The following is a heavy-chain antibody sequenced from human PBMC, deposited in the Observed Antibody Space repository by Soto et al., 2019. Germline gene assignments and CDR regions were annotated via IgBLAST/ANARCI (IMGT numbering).Heavy chain of an antibody. CDR1: GYTLINYG. J-gene: IGHJ6*02. Sequence: GASVKVSCKASGYTLINYGVSWVRQAPGQGLEWMGWISAYNGDKKYAQNVQGRVTLTTDTSTSTAYMEMRTLRSDDTAAYYCAGDGPHIPAVGDVWGQGTTVTVSS. CDR2: ISAYNGDK. CDR3: AGDGPHIPAVGDV. V-gene: IGHV1-18*01. D-gene: IGHD6-13*01.